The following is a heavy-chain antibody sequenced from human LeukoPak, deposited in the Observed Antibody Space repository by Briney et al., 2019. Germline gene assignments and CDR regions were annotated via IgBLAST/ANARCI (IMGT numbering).Heavy chain of an antibody. CDR3: AKRGHYSLNWYHYFAY. D-gene: IGHD6-13*01. J-gene: IGHJ4*02. CDR1: GFTFTTYG. V-gene: IGHV3-30*18. CDR2: IASNGGSQ. Sequence: PWGSLRLSCAASGFTFTTYGLHWVRQAPGKGLEWVAAIASNGGSQYYADSVKGRFTISRDNSKNSLFLQMNSLRPDDTAVYYCAKRGHYSLNWYHYFAYWGQGTLVTVSS.